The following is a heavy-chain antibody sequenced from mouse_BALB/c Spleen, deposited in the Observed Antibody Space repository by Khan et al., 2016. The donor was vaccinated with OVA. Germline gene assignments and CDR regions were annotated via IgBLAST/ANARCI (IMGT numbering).Heavy chain of an antibody. CDR1: GFSLTDYG. J-gene: IGHJ3*01. Sequence: QMQLEESGPGLVAPSQSLSITCTVSGFSLTDYGVNWVRQPPGKGLEWLGMIWGDGSTDYNSALKSRLSISKDNSKSQVFLKMNSLQTDDTARYYCARERRVGGFAYWGQGTLVTVSA. V-gene: IGHV2-6-7*01. CDR2: IWGDGST. CDR3: ARERRVGGFAY. D-gene: IGHD2-12*01.